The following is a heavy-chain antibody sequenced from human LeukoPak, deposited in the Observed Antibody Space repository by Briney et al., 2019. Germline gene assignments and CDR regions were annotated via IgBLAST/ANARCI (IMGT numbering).Heavy chain of an antibody. CDR1: GYTFTSHY. CDR3: ARKSLTSPFDY. J-gene: IGHJ4*02. V-gene: IGHV1-46*01. Sequence: ASVKVSCKASGYTFTSHYMHWVRQAPGQGLEWMGIINPSGGSTSYAQKFQGRVTLTRDTSTSTVYMELSSLRSEDTAVYYCARKSLTSPFDYWGQGTLVTVSS. CDR2: INPSGGST.